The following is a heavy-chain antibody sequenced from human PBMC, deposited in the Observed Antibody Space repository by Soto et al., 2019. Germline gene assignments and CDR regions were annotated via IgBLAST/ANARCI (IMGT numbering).Heavy chain of an antibody. CDR3: ARGDASGY. J-gene: IGHJ4*02. V-gene: IGHV3-48*03. CDR1: GFTFTSYE. Sequence: PGGSLRLSCVASGFTFTSYEMNWVRQAPGKGLQWVSYIDSSGSAIYYADSVKGRFTISRDNAKNSLDLQMNSLRAEDTALYYCARGDASGYWGQGTLVTVSS. D-gene: IGHD2-2*01. CDR2: IDSSGSAI.